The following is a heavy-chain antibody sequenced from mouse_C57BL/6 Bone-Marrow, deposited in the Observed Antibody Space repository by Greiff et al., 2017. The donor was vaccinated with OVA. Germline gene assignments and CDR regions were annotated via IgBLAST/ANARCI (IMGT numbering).Heavy chain of an antibody. Sequence: EVQLQESGAELVRPGASVKLSCTASGFNIKDDYMHWVKQRPEQGLEWIGWIDPENGDTEYASKFQGKATITADTSSNTAYLQLSSLTSEDTAVYYCTFYYYGSSSYFDYWGQGTTLTVSS. D-gene: IGHD1-1*01. V-gene: IGHV14-4*01. J-gene: IGHJ2*01. CDR2: IDPENGDT. CDR1: GFNIKDDY. CDR3: TFYYYGSSSYFDY.